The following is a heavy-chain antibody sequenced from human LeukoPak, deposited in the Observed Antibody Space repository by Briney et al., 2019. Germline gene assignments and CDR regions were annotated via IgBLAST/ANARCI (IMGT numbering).Heavy chain of an antibody. CDR2: IKSKTDGGTT. Sequence: GGSLSLSCAPSGFTFSNAWMNWVRQAPGKGLEWVGRIKSKTDGGTTDYAAPVKGRFPISRDDSKNTLYLQMNSLKTEDTAVYYCTTEAVVPAAIGFDYWGQGTLVTVSS. CDR1: GFTFSNAW. J-gene: IGHJ4*02. D-gene: IGHD2-2*01. CDR3: TTEAVVPAAIGFDY. V-gene: IGHV3-15*07.